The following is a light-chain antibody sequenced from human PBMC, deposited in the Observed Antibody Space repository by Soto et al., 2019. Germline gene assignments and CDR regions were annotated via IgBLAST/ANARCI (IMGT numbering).Light chain of an antibody. J-gene: IGKJ5*01. Sequence: EILLTQSPVTLSLSPGERATLSCRASQSFRGLLAWYQQKPGQAPRLLIYDAYNRATGIPPRFSGSGSGTDFTLTISSLEPEDSEVYYCQQRHMSPITFGQGTRLEIK. CDR2: DAY. CDR3: QQRHMSPIT. CDR1: QSFRGL. V-gene: IGKV3-11*01.